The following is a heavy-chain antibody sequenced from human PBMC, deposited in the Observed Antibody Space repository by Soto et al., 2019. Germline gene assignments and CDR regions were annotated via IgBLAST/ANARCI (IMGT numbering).Heavy chain of an antibody. CDR3: ASLRFLEWLSPHYSGMDV. Sequence: SETLSLTCTVSGGSISSSSYYWGWIRQPPGKGLEWIGSIYYSGSTYYNPSLKSRVTISVDTSKNQFSLKLSSVTAADTAVYYCASLRFLEWLSPHYSGMDVWGQGTTVTVSS. D-gene: IGHD3-3*01. CDR2: IYYSGST. J-gene: IGHJ6*02. V-gene: IGHV4-39*01. CDR1: GGSISSSSYY.